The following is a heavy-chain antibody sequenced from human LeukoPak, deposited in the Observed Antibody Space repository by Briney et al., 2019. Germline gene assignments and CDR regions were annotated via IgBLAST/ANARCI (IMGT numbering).Heavy chain of an antibody. J-gene: IGHJ4*02. Sequence: EASVKVSCKASGYTFTGYYMHWVRQAPGQGLEWMGWINPNSGGTNYAQKFQGRVTMTRDTSIRTAYMELSRLRSDDTAVYYCATDQTPSTIAVPGTVFDYWGQGTLVPVSS. CDR1: GYTFTGYY. CDR2: INPNSGGT. CDR3: ATDQTPSTIAVPGTVFDY. D-gene: IGHD6-19*01. V-gene: IGHV1-2*02.